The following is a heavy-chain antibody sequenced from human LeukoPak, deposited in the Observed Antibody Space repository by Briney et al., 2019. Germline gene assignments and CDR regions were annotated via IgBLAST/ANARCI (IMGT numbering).Heavy chain of an antibody. CDR2: INPSRGRT. CDR3: ARPFDASGYHFDY. CDR1: GYTFTSYF. V-gene: IGHV1-46*03. J-gene: IGHJ4*02. Sequence: ASVKVSCKASGYTFTSYFVHWVRQAPGQGLEWMGIINPSRGRTTYAQKSQGRVTMTRDTSTSTVYMELSSLRFEDTAMYYCARPFDASGYHFDYWGQGTLVTVSS. D-gene: IGHD3-10*01.